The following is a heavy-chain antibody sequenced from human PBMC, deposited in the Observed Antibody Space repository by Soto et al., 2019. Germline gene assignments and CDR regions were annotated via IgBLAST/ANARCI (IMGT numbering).Heavy chain of an antibody. Sequence: GESLKISCKVSGYSFTSYWIGWVRQMPGKGLEWMGIIYPGDSDTRYSPSFQGQVTISADKSISTAYLQWSSLKASDTAMYYCARAYYDILTGKLSYYYGMDVWGQGTTVTVSS. D-gene: IGHD3-9*01. CDR3: ARAYYDILTGKLSYYYGMDV. J-gene: IGHJ6*02. CDR2: IYPGDSDT. CDR1: GYSFTSYW. V-gene: IGHV5-51*01.